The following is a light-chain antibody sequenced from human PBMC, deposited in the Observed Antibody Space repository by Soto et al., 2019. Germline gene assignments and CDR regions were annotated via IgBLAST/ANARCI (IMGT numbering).Light chain of an antibody. J-gene: IGLJ1*01. V-gene: IGLV2-14*03. CDR2: DVS. CDR1: RTDVVDGYDY. CDR3: TSYTSSTHFYV. Sequence: QSVLTQPASVSGSPGQSIAISCIGVRTDVVDGYDYVSWYQQHPGQAPQLIIYDVSNRPSGVSDRFSGSKSGNTASLTISGPQAEDEAEYYCTSYTSSTHFYVFGTGTKVTVL.